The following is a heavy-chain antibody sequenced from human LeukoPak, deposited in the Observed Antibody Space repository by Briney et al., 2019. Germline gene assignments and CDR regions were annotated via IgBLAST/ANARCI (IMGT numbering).Heavy chain of an antibody. J-gene: IGHJ5*02. CDR3: ARSVLLWFGEGNWFDP. CDR2: IQYDGSNK. CDR1: GFTFNTYG. D-gene: IGHD3-10*01. Sequence: GGSLRLSCAASGFTFNTYGMHWVRQAPGKGLEWVAFIQYDGSNKYYADSVKGRFTISRDNAKNSLYLQMNSLRAEDTAVYYCARSVLLWFGEGNWFDPWGQGTLVTVSS. V-gene: IGHV3-30*12.